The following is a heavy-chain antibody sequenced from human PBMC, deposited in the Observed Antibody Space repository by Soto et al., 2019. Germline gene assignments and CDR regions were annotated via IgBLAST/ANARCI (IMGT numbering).Heavy chain of an antibody. CDR3: ARQRFGSFSGSYVFDL. J-gene: IGHJ5*02. CDR1: GFSFEIYH. V-gene: IGHV3-21*01. Sequence: GSLRLSCEAAGFSFEIYHMNWVRQAPGKGLEWVSSISSDSDSIFYGDSVKGRFIISRDNAKNSLFLQVNNLSGDDTAVYYCARQRFGSFSGSYVFDLWGQGTPVTVSS. D-gene: IGHD3-16*01. CDR2: ISSDSDSI.